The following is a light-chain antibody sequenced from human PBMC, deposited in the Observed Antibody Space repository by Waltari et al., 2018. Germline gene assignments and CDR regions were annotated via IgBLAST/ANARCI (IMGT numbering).Light chain of an antibody. CDR2: DAS. V-gene: IGKV3D-20*01. J-gene: IGKJ1*01. CDR3: QQYGSSPPWT. Sequence: EIVLTQSPATLSLSPGERATLSCGASQSVNSNYLAWYQQKPGLAPRLLIYDASSRATGIPDRFTGSGSGTDCTLTISRLEPEDFAVYYCQQYGSSPPWTFGQGTKVEIK. CDR1: QSVNSNY.